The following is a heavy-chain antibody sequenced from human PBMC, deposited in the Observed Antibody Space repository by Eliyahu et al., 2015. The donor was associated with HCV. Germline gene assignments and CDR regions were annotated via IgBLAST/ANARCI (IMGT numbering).Heavy chain of an antibody. V-gene: IGHV4-31*03. Sequence: QVQLQESGPGLVRPSQTLSLXCPVSGXSIAAGCSYWTWVRQFPGKGLEWLGYISSNGSPHYRPSVNGRLSISLDTSENSFSLRLTFATAADSAVYYCARSQYLGYWTGYSGFDSWGQGTRVTVSS. D-gene: IGHD3/OR15-3a*01. J-gene: IGHJ4*02. CDR3: ARSQYLGYWTGYSGFDS. CDR1: GXSIAAGCSY. CDR2: ISSNGSP.